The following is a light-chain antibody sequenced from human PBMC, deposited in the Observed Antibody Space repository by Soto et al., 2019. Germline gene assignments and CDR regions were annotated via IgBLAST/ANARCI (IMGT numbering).Light chain of an antibody. Sequence: DIQMTQSPSSLSASVGDRVTITCRTSQTISIYLTWYQQKPGKAPKLLIYAASSLQSGVPSRFSGSGSGTDFTLTINSLQPEDFATYYCLQHDSFPPTFGQGTRLEIK. CDR3: LQHDSFPPT. V-gene: IGKV1-17*01. J-gene: IGKJ5*01. CDR2: AAS. CDR1: QTISIY.